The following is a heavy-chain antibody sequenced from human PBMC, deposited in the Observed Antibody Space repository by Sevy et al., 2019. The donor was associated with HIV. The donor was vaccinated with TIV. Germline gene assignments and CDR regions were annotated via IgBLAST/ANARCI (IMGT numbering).Heavy chain of an antibody. D-gene: IGHD5-18*01. V-gene: IGHV1-69*13. Sequence: ASVKVSCKASGGTFSSYAISWVRQAPGQGLEWMGGIIPIFGTANYAQKFQGRVTITADESTSTAYMELSSLRSEDTAGYYCARDSQSGYSYDNPFDYWGQGTLVTVSS. J-gene: IGHJ4*02. CDR3: ARDSQSGYSYDNPFDY. CDR1: GGTFSSYA. CDR2: IIPIFGTA.